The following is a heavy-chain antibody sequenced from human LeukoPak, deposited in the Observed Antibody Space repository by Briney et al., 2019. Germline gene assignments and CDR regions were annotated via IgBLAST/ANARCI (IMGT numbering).Heavy chain of an antibody. V-gene: IGHV3-23*01. J-gene: IGHJ4*02. CDR2: FSFNGEST. D-gene: IGHD1-26*01. CDR3: AKEYTGTFSPFPSYFDN. CDR1: GFTFSSYA. Sequence: GGSLRLSCAASGFTFSSYAMTWVRQAPGKGLEWVSSFSFNGESTYYADSAKGRFTISRDNSKNTLYLQMNSLRAEDTAIYYCAKEYTGTFSPFPSYFDNWGQGTLVTVSS.